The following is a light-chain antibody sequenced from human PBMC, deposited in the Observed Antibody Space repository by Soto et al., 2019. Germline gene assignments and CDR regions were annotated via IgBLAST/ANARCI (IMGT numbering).Light chain of an antibody. J-gene: IGLJ3*02. CDR3: TSYSSTSLRV. CDR1: NSDIGGYNY. CDR2: EVS. Sequence: QSALTQPASVSGSPGQSITISCTGSNSDIGGYNYVSWYQQHPGKAPKLIIYEVSYRPSGVSNRFSGSKSGNTASLTISGLQAEDEADYHCTSYSSTSLRVFGGGTKVTVL. V-gene: IGLV2-14*01.